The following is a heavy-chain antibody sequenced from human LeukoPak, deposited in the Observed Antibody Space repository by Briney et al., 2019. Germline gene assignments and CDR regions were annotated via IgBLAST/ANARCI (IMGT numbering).Heavy chain of an antibody. CDR2: IYYSGST. Sequence: SETLSLTCTVSGGSISSYYWSWIRQPPGKGLEWIGYIYYSGSTNYNPSLKSRVTISVDTSKNQFSLKLSSVTAADTAVYYCARGVLSSSWYSWVMRYMDVWGKGTTVTVSS. V-gene: IGHV4-59*01. D-gene: IGHD6-13*01. CDR1: GGSISSYY. CDR3: ARGVLSSSWYSWVMRYMDV. J-gene: IGHJ6*03.